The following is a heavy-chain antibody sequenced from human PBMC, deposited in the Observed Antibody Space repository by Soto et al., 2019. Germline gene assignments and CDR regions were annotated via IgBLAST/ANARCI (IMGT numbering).Heavy chain of an antibody. Sequence: LGESLKISCRGSGYRFSTYSIRWVRPMPGIGLAWMCTLPSGYSNATYSPSFQCQVTISVDKSISTTYLQWSSLNPSDTAFYYCSTWPSIHWFYYWGQGTRVSVSS. CDR3: STWPSIHWFYY. D-gene: IGHD2-2*01. CDR2: LPSGYSNA. V-gene: IGHV5-51*01. J-gene: IGHJ4*02. CDR1: GYRFSTYS.